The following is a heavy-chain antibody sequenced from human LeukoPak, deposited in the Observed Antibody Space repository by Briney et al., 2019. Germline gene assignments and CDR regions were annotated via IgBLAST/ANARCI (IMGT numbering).Heavy chain of an antibody. Sequence: GGSLRLSCTASGFTVSSNYMSWVRQAPGKGLEWVSVIYSGGSIYYTDSVKGRFTISGDNSKNTLYLQMNSLRAEDTAVYYCARDLGLYPIWGQGTMVTVSS. D-gene: IGHD2-8*01. CDR1: GFTVSSNY. CDR2: IYSGGSI. J-gene: IGHJ3*02. V-gene: IGHV3-53*01. CDR3: ARDLGLYPI.